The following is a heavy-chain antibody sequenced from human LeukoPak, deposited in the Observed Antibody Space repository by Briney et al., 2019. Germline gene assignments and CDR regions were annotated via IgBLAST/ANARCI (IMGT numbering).Heavy chain of an antibody. J-gene: IGHJ4*02. V-gene: IGHV4-38-2*02. CDR1: GYSISNGYY. Sequence: SETLSLTCTVSGYSISNGYYWGWIRQPPGKGLEGIGSMFHSGSTDYNPSLKSPVTMSVETSKNQFSLTVSSVTAAHTAVYVCARDWRCLRPYYLDYWPQGTLVTVSS. D-gene: IGHD3-3*01. CDR2: MFHSGST. CDR3: ARDWRCLRPYYLDY.